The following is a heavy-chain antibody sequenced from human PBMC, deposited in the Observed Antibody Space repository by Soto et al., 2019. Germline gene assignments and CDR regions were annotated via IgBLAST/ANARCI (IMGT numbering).Heavy chain of an antibody. Sequence: QVQLQESGPGLVKPSGTLSLTCAVSGGSISSSDWWNWVRQSPGKGLEWIGEIDHNGRTNDNPSLKGRVTISVDKSKNQFSLKLSSVTAADTAVYYCARVKASTSWYDYWGQGTLVTVSS. J-gene: IGHJ4*02. CDR1: GGSISSSDW. V-gene: IGHV4-4*02. CDR3: ARVKASTSWYDY. CDR2: IDHNGRT. D-gene: IGHD6-13*01.